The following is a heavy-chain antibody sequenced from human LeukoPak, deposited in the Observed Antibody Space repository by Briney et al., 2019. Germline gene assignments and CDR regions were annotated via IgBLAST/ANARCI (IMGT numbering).Heavy chain of an antibody. Sequence: PGGSLRLSCAASGFTFSSYAMSWVRQAPGKGLEWVSAISGSGGSTYYADSVKGRFTISRDNSKNTLYLQMNSLRAEDTAVYYCVKDGPPIVVVVAATPGYFDYWGQGTLVTVSS. D-gene: IGHD2-15*01. CDR2: ISGSGGST. CDR1: GFTFSSYA. J-gene: IGHJ4*02. V-gene: IGHV3-23*01. CDR3: VKDGPPIVVVVAATPGYFDY.